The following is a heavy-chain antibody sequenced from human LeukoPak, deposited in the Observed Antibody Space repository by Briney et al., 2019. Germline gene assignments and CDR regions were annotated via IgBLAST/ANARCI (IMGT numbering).Heavy chain of an antibody. CDR2: ISYDGSNK. V-gene: IGHV3-30*03. CDR1: GFTFSSYG. Sequence: HPGGSLRLSCAASGFTFSSYGMHWVRQAPGKGLEWVAVISYDGSNKYYADSVKGRFTISRDNSKNTLYLQMNSLRAEDTAVYYCAREIDDYSNYGAIDYWGQGTLVTVSS. CDR3: AREIDDYSNYGAIDY. D-gene: IGHD4-11*01. J-gene: IGHJ4*02.